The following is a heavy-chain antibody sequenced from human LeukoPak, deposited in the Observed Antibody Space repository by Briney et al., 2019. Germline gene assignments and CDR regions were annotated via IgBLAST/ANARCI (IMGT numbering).Heavy chain of an antibody. D-gene: IGHD3-22*01. CDR3: ARNYYDSSGHPYFDY. V-gene: IGHV1-46*01. Sequence: ASVKVSCKASGGTFSSYAISWVRQAPGQGLEWMGIINPSGGSTSYAQKFQGRVTMTRDMSTSTVYMELSSLRSEDTAVYYCARNYYDSSGHPYFDYWGQGTLVTVSS. CDR1: GGTFSSYA. J-gene: IGHJ4*02. CDR2: INPSGGST.